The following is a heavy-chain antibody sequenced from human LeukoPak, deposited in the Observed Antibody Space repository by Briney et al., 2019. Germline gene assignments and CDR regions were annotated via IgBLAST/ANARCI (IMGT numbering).Heavy chain of an antibody. J-gene: IGHJ4*02. CDR2: FDPGDGET. D-gene: IGHD6-13*01. CDR3: AAGLRSSSWNYFEY. CDR1: GYTLIELS. V-gene: IGHV1-24*01. Sequence: ASVKVSCKVSGYTLIELSMHWVRQAPGKGLEFMGGFDPGDGETIYAQQFQGRVTITEDTSTDTAYMELRSLRSEDTAVYYCAAGLRSSSWNYFEYWGQGTLVTVSS.